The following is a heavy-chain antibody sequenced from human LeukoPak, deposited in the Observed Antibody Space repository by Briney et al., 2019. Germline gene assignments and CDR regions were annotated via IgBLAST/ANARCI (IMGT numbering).Heavy chain of an antibody. CDR1: GFHLSCYG. D-gene: IGHD3-10*01. V-gene: IGHV3-30*18. CDR2: ISYDGSNK. CDR3: AKDSLYYGAGSYNYLDY. Sequence: LLLSCAASGFHLSCYGLRWVRQAPGKWLEWVAVISYDGSNKYYADSVKGRFTISRDNSKNTLYLQMNSLRAEDTAVYYCAKDSLYYGAGSYNYLDYWGQGPLVSVSS. J-gene: IGHJ4*02.